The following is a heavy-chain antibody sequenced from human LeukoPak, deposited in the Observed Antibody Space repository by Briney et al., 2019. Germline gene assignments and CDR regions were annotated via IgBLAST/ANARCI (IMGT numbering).Heavy chain of an antibody. CDR3: AKEESGPFFDY. V-gene: IGHV3-30*18. CDR1: GFTFCSYG. D-gene: IGHD3-3*01. J-gene: IGHJ4*02. Sequence: GGSLRLSCAASGFTFCSYGMHWVRQAPGKGLEWVAVISYDGSNKYYADSVKGRFTISRDNSKNTLYLQMNSLRAEDTAVYYCAKEESGPFFDYWGQGTLVTVSS. CDR2: ISYDGSNK.